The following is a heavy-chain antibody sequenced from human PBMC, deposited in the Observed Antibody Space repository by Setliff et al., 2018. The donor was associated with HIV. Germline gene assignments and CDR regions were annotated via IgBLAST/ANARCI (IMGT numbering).Heavy chain of an antibody. Sequence: ASVKVSCKASGYTFTDYYIHWVRQAPGQGLEWMGWINSASGGTNYAQNFQGRVTVTRDTSINTAYVELYSLKSDDTAVYYCARDYLHVFDIWGQGTMVTVSS. CDR3: ARDYLHVFDI. CDR1: GYTFTDYY. V-gene: IGHV1-2*02. CDR2: INSASGGT. J-gene: IGHJ3*02.